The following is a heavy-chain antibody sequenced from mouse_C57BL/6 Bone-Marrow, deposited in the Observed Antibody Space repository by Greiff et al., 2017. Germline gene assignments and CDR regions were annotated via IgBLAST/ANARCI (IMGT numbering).Heavy chain of an antibody. CDR3: ARGSNYY. D-gene: IGHD2-5*01. J-gene: IGHJ2*01. Sequence: VQLQQSGPELVKPGASVKISCKASGYSFTSYYIHWVKQRPGQGLVWIGWIYPGSGNTKYNEKFKGKATLTADTSSSTAYMQLSSLTSEDSAVYYCARGSNYYWGQGTTLTVSS. V-gene: IGHV1-66*01. CDR1: GYSFTSYY. CDR2: IYPGSGNT.